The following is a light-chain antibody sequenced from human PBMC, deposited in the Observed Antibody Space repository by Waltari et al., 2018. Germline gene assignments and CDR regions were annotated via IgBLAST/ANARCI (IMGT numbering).Light chain of an antibody. CDR1: SSDVGRYDY. J-gene: IGLJ1*01. CDR2: DVS. Sequence: QSALTQPASVSGSPGQSITFSCTGTSSDVGRYDYVSWYQQHPGKAPKPLIYDVSDRPSGVSNRFSGSSSGNTASLTISGLQAEDEADYYCSSYTASGALFVFGTGTKFTVL. V-gene: IGLV2-14*01. CDR3: SSYTASGALFV.